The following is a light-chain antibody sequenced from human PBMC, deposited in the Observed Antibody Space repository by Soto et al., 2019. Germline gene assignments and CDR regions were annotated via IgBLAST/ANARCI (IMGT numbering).Light chain of an antibody. CDR1: QSVSSSY. V-gene: IGKV3-20*01. CDR3: QQYGTSPWT. Sequence: EIVLTQSPGTLSLSPGERATLSCRASQSVSSSYLAWYQHKPGQAPRLLIFGASTRATGIPDRFSASGSGTDFTLTISRLEPEDFAVYYCQQYGTSPWTFDQGTKVEVK. CDR2: GAS. J-gene: IGKJ1*01.